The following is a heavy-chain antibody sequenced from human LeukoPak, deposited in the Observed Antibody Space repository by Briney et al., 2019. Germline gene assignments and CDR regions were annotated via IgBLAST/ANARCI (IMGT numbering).Heavy chain of an antibody. J-gene: IGHJ4*02. CDR1: GDSISSYY. CDR3: ARSRDGYNQNTPLFY. D-gene: IGHD5-24*01. CDR2: IYYSGST. Sequence: PSETLSLTCNVSGDSISSYYWSWIRQPPGKGLEWIGHIYYSGSTNYNPPLKSRVTISVDTSKNQFSLKMSSVTAADTAVYYCARSRDGYNQNTPLFYWGQGTLVTVSS. V-gene: IGHV4-59*01.